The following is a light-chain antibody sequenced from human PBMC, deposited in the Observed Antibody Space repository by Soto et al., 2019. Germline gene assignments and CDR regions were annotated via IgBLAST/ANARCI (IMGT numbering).Light chain of an antibody. V-gene: IGKV3D-15*01. J-gene: IGKJ3*01. Sequence: EIVMTQSPATLSVSPGERATLSCRASQSVSYNLAWYQQKPGQAPRLLVYGLSTRATGIPARFSSSGSGTEFTLTISSMQSEDFAIYYCQQYNVWPRTFGPGTRVDFK. CDR1: QSVSYN. CDR3: QQYNVWPRT. CDR2: GLS.